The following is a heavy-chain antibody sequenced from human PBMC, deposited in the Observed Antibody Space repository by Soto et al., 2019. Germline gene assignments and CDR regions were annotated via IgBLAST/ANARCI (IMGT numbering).Heavy chain of an antibody. CDR3: ARDLYPLAYYFDY. D-gene: IGHD2-8*01. J-gene: IGHJ4*02. V-gene: IGHV1-18*04. CDR1: GYTFTNHG. CDR2: VSGYNGKT. Sequence: QVQLVQSGPEVKKSGASVKVSCKASGYTFTNHGISWVRQAPGHGLEWMGRVSGYNGKTKYARELQGRVTMTTETSTSTAYMELRSLRSDDTAVYYCARDLYPLAYYFDYWGQGTLVTVSS.